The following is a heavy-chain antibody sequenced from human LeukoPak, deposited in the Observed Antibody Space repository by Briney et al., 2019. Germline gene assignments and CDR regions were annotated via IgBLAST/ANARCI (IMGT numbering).Heavy chain of an antibody. Sequence: GGSLRLSCAASGFTFSSYEMNWVRQAPGKGLEWVSYISSSGSTIYYADSVKGRFTISRDNAKKSLYLQMNSLRAEDTAVYYCARELLGYDSSGYYSWGQGTLVTVSS. V-gene: IGHV3-48*03. CDR3: ARELLGYDSSGYYS. CDR2: ISSSGSTI. CDR1: GFTFSSYE. J-gene: IGHJ4*02. D-gene: IGHD3-22*01.